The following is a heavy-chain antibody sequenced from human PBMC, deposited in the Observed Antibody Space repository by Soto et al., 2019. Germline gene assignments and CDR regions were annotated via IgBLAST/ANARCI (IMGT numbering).Heavy chain of an antibody. D-gene: IGHD2-2*02. CDR3: ARTGYCSSTSCYTPYYYYGMDV. Sequence: GASVKVSCKASGYTFTSYGISWVRQAPGQGLEWMGWISVYNGNTNYAQKLQGRVTMTTDTSTSTAYMELRSLRSDDTAVYYCARTGYCSSTSCYTPYYYYGMDVWGQGTTVTVS. CDR2: ISVYNGNT. V-gene: IGHV1-18*01. CDR1: GYTFTSYG. J-gene: IGHJ6*02.